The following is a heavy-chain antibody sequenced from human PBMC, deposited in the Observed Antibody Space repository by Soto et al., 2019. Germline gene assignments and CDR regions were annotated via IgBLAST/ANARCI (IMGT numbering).Heavy chain of an antibody. CDR1: GFSITNTW. CDR3: NSYPDFWGGHTPL. CDR2: VKSKADGGTA. Sequence: EVQLVESGGGLVQPGGSLRLSCAASGFSITNTWMHWVRQAPGKGLEWVGRVKSKADGGTADYAAPVKGRLTDSRDDSKNTPYLQMNSLKMEHTAVYYCNSYPDFWGGHTPLWGQGTLVTVSS. J-gene: IGHJ4*02. V-gene: IGHV3-15*07. D-gene: IGHD3-3*01.